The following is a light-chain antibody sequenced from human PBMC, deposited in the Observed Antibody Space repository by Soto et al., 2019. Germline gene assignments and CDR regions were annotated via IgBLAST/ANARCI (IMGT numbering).Light chain of an antibody. CDR2: EGS. CDR3: CSSTGSSTDV. CDR1: SSDVGSYNY. J-gene: IGLJ2*01. Sequence: QSALTQPASVSGSPGQSITISCTGTSSDVGSYNYVSWYQQHPGKAPKLMIYEGSKRPSGVSNRFSGSKSGNTASLTISGLQAEDEADYYSCSSTGSSTDVFGTGTKLTVL. V-gene: IGLV2-23*01.